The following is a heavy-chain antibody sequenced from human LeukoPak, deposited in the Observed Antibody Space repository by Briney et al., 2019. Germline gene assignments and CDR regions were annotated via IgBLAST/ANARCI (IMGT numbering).Heavy chain of an antibody. CDR2: MNPNSGNT. D-gene: IGHD1-26*01. V-gene: IGHV1-8*01. CDR3: ARALVGATNFDH. Sequence: ASVKVSCKASGYAFTSYDINWVRQATGQGLEWMGWMNPNSGNTGYAQKFQGGVTMTRNTSISTAYMELSSLRSEDTAVYYCARALVGATNFDHWGQGTLVTVSS. J-gene: IGHJ4*02. CDR1: GYAFTSYD.